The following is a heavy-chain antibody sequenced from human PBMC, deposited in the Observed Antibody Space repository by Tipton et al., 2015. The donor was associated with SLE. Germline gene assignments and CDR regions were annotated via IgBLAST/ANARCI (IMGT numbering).Heavy chain of an antibody. D-gene: IGHD3-16*01. CDR3: RLITITSLFDY. CDR1: GGSFSGYY. Sequence: TLSLTCAVYGGSFSGYYWSWIRQPPGKGLEWIGYIYYSGSTYYNPSLKSRVTISVDTSKNQFSLKLSSVTAADTAVYYCRLITITSLFDYWGQGTLVTVSS. V-gene: IGHV4-59*12. CDR2: IYYSGST. J-gene: IGHJ4*02.